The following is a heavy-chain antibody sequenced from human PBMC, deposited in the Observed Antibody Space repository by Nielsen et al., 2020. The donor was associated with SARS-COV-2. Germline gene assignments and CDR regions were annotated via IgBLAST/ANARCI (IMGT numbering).Heavy chain of an antibody. CDR1: GFTFSSYA. Sequence: GGSLRLSCEGSGFTFSSYAMSWVRQAPGKGLEWVSAISGSGGSTYYADSVKGRFTISRDNSKNTLYLQMNSLRAEDTAVYYCAKSASGWFMYNWFDPWGQGTLVTVSS. CDR2: ISGSGGST. D-gene: IGHD6-19*01. CDR3: AKSASGWFMYNWFDP. J-gene: IGHJ5*02. V-gene: IGHV3-23*01.